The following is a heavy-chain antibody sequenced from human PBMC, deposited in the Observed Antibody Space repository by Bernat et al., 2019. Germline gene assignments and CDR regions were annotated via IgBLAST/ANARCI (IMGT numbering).Heavy chain of an antibody. J-gene: IGHJ3*02. CDR1: GFTFSSYA. V-gene: IGHV3-30-3*01. D-gene: IGHD3-22*01. CDR2: ISYDGSNK. Sequence: QVQLVESGGGVVQPGRSLRLSCAASGFTFSSYAMHWVRQAPGKGLEWVAVISYDGSNKYYADSVKGRFTISRDNSKNTLYLQMNSLRAEDTAVYYCARALWYYDSSGPGPFGIWDQWTKGTVCS. CDR3: ARALWYYDSSGPGPFGI.